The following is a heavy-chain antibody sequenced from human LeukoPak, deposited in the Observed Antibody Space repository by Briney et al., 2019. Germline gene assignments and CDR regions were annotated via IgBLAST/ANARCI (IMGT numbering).Heavy chain of an antibody. Sequence: GGSLRLSCAASGFTFSNAWMNWVRQAPGKGLEWVGRIKRKTDGGTTDYAAPVKGRFTISRDDSKNMLYLQMNSLKTEDTAVYYCAVGSSATWFDPWGQGTLVTVSS. J-gene: IGHJ5*02. D-gene: IGHD6-13*01. V-gene: IGHV3-15*07. CDR1: GFTFSNAW. CDR2: IKRKTDGGTT. CDR3: AVGSSATWFDP.